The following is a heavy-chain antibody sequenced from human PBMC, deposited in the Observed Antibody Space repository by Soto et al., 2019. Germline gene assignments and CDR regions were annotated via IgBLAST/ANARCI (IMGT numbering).Heavy chain of an antibody. CDR1: GGSISSGGYY. J-gene: IGHJ6*03. CDR3: ASGKLGYCSGGSCYYYYYYYYMDV. V-gene: IGHV4-31*03. Sequence: SETLSLTCTVSGGSISSGGYYWSWIRQHPGKGLEWIGYIYYSGSTYYNPSLKSRVTISVDTSKNQFSLKLSSVTAADTAVYYCASGKLGYCSGGSCYYYYYYYYMDVWGKGTTVTVSS. CDR2: IYYSGST. D-gene: IGHD2-15*01.